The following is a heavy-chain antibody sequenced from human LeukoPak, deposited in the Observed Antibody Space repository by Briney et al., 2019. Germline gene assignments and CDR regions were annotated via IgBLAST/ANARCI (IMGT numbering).Heavy chain of an antibody. CDR3: ARVKARDCSSTSCYQYYYYYMDV. CDR1: GGTFSSYA. J-gene: IGHJ6*03. D-gene: IGHD2-2*01. V-gene: IGHV1-69*01. CDR2: IIPIFGTE. Sequence: GASVKVSCKASGGTFSSYAISWVRQAPGQGLEWMGGIIPIFGTENYAQKFQGRVTITADESTSTAYMELSSLRSEDPAVYYCARVKARDCSSTSCYQYYYYYMDVWGKGTTVTVSS.